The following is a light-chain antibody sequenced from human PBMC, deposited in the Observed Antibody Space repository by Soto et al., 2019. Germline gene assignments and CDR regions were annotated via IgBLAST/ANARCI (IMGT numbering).Light chain of an antibody. J-gene: IGKJ2*01. CDR2: KVS. V-gene: IGKV2-30*01. Sequence: DVVMTQSPLSLPVTLGQPASISCRSSQSLVYSDGNTYLNWFQQRPGQSPRRLIYKVSNRDSGVPDRFSGSGSGTDCTLKISRVEAEDVGVYYCMQGTHWPPMYTFGQGTMREIK. CDR3: MQGTHWPPMYT. CDR1: QSLVYSDGNTY.